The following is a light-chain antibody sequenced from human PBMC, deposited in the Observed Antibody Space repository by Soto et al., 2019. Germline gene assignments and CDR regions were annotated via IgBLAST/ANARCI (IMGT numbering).Light chain of an antibody. CDR2: GAS. Sequence: VALTQSPGTLSLSPGERATLSCWASQSIASSFLAWYQQKPGQAPTLLIDGASSRATDIPDRFSVSGSGTDFTLTISRLEPEDYAVYYSHQYVTSGTFGQGTKVDIK. CDR1: QSIASSF. J-gene: IGKJ1*01. CDR3: HQYVTSGT. V-gene: IGKV3-20*01.